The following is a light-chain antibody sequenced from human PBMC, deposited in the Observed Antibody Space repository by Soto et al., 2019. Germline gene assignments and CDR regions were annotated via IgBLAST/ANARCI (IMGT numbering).Light chain of an antibody. CDR1: RTDVADGYDY. V-gene: IGLV2-14*03. Sequence: QSALTQPASVSGSPGQSIAISCTGVRTDVADGYDYVSWYQQHPGQAPQLIIYDVSNRPSGVSDRSSGSKSGNTASLTISGLQAEDEAKYYCTSYTSSTPFDVFGTGTKLTVL. CDR3: TSYTSSTPFDV. CDR2: DVS. J-gene: IGLJ1*01.